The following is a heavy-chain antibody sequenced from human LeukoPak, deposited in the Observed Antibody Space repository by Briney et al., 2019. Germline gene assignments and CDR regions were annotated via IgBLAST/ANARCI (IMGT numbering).Heavy chain of an antibody. D-gene: IGHD5-24*01. CDR3: ARHQSRRWLLTTGAFDI. CDR1: GGSFSGYY. J-gene: IGHJ3*02. CDR2: INHSGST. V-gene: IGHV4-34*01. Sequence: KPSETLSLTCAVYGGSFSGYYWSWIRQPPGKGLEWIGEINHSGSTNYNPSLKSRVTISVDTSKNQFSLKLSSVTAADTAVYYCARHQSRRWLLTTGAFDIWGQGTMVTVSS.